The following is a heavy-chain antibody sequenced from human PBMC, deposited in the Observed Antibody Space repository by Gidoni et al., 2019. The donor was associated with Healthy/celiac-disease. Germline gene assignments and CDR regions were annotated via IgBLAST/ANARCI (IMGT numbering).Heavy chain of an antibody. CDR2: IYYSGST. CDR3: ARDRADYGSGSFDY. D-gene: IGHD3-10*01. V-gene: IGHV4-31*03. Sequence: QVQLQESGPGLVKPSQTLSLTCTVSGGSLSSGGYYWSWFRQHPGKGLEWIGYIYYSGSTYYNPSLKSRVTISVDTSKNQFSLKLSSVTAADTAVYYCARDRADYGSGSFDYWGQGTLVTVSS. CDR1: GGSLSSGGYY. J-gene: IGHJ4*02.